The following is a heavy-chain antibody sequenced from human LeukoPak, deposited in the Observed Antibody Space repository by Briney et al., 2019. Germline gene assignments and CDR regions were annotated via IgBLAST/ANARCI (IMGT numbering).Heavy chain of an antibody. J-gene: IGHJ6*02. CDR2: IIPIFGTS. V-gene: IGHV1-69*06. CDR1: GGTFSSYG. Sequence: SVTVSCKASGGTFSSYGISWVRQAPGQGLEWMGRIIPIFGTSNYAQKFQGRVTISADKFTSTAYMEVSSLRSEDTAVYYCARTNYYDSSGYQGAGTYYYGMDVWGQGTTVTVSS. D-gene: IGHD3-22*01. CDR3: ARTNYYDSSGYQGAGTYYYGMDV.